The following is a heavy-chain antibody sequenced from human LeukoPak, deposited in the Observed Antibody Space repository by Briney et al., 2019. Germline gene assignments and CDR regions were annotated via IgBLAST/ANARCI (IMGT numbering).Heavy chain of an antibody. J-gene: IGHJ3*02. CDR1: GYTFTGYY. CDR3: ARGYGDYASAFDI. Sequence: ASVKVSCEASGYTFTGYYMHWVRQAPGQGLEWMGWINPNSGGTNYAQKFQGRVTMTRDTSISTAYMELSRLRSDDTAVYYCARGYGDYASAFDIWGQGTMVTVSS. D-gene: IGHD4-17*01. V-gene: IGHV1-2*02. CDR2: INPNSGGT.